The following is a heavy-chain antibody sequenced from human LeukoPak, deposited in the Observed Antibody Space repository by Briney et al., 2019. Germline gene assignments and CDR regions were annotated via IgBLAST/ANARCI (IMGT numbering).Heavy chain of an antibody. CDR3: ARGSSWYRVGYFDY. CDR2: INHSGST. Sequence: SETLSLTCAVYGGSFSGYYWSWIRQPPGKGLEWIGEINHSGSTNYNPSLKSRVTISVDTSKNQFSLKLSSVTAADTAVYYCARGSSWYRVGYFDYWGKGTLVTVSS. CDR1: GGSFSGYY. J-gene: IGHJ4*02. D-gene: IGHD6-13*01. V-gene: IGHV4-34*01.